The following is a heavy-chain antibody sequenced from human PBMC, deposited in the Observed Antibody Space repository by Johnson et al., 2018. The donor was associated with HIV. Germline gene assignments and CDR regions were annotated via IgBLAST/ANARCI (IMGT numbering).Heavy chain of an antibody. Sequence: QVQVLESGGGLVQPGGSLRLSCAASGFTFSSYAMHWVRQAPGKGLEWVAVISYDGSNKYYAASVKGRFTISRDNSKNTLYLQMNSLRAEDPAVYYCANEPHLDAFDIWGQGTMVTVSS. CDR1: GFTFSSYA. CDR2: ISYDGSNK. V-gene: IGHV3-30-3*02. CDR3: ANEPHLDAFDI. J-gene: IGHJ3*02.